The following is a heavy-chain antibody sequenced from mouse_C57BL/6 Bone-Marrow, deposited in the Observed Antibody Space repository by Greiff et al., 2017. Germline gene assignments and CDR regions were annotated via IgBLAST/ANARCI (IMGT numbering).Heavy chain of an antibody. Sequence: VQLQQSGAELVRPGTSVKVSCKASGYAFTNYLIEWVKQRPGQGLEWIGVINPGSGGTNYNEKFKGKATLTADKSSSTAYMQLSSLTSEDSAVYFCARSVYYGKRKDYFDYWGQGTTLTVSS. J-gene: IGHJ2*01. CDR1: GYAFTNYL. CDR2: INPGSGGT. CDR3: ARSVYYGKRKDYFDY. V-gene: IGHV1-54*01. D-gene: IGHD2-1*01.